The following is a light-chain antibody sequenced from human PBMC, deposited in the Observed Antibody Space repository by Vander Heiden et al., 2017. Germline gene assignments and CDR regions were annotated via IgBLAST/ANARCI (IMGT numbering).Light chain of an antibody. Sequence: QSVLTQPPSVSAAPGQKVTISCSGSSSNIGKNFVSWYQQLPGTAPKLLIFDNYQRPSGIPDRFSGSKSGASATLDITGLQTGDVAEYYCATWDSSLGGMIFGGGTKLTVL. CDR1: SSNIGKNF. CDR3: ATWDSSLGGMI. CDR2: DNY. J-gene: IGLJ2*01. V-gene: IGLV1-51*01.